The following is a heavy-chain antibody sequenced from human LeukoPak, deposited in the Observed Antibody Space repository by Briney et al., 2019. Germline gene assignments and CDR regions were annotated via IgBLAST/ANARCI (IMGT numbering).Heavy chain of an antibody. CDR3: ARGSGYCSSTSCYYYFDY. Sequence: PSETLSLTCTVSGGSISSYYWSWIRQPPGKGLEWIGYINYSGSTNYNPSLKSRVTMSVDTSKNQFSLKLSSVTAADTAVYYCARGSGYCSSTSCYYYFDYWGQGTLVTVSS. CDR2: INYSGST. J-gene: IGHJ4*02. V-gene: IGHV4-59*12. CDR1: GGSISSYY. D-gene: IGHD2-2*01.